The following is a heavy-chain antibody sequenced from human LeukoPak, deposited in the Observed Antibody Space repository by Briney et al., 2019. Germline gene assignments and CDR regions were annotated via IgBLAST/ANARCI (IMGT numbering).Heavy chain of an antibody. V-gene: IGHV3-23*01. D-gene: IGHD3-9*01. CDR2: ISGSGGST. J-gene: IGHJ4*02. Sequence: GGSLRLSCAASGFTFSSYAMSWVRQAPGKGLEWVSAISGSGGSTYYADSVKGRFTISRDNSKNTLYLQMNSLRAEDTAVYYFAEDYRYFYRLKPPLLCHWGQGTLVTVSS. CDR1: GFTFSSYA. CDR3: AEDYRYFYRLKPPLLCH.